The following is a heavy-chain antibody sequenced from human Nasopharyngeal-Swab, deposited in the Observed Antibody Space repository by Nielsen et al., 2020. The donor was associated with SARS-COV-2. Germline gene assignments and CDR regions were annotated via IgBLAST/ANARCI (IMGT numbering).Heavy chain of an antibody. V-gene: IGHV3-33*01. D-gene: IGHD3-10*01. CDR3: ARDPAYYFGSGSYYPDY. CDR2: IWYDGSKK. Sequence: GGSLRLSCAASGFTFSSYGMHWVRQAPGKGLEWVAVIWYDGSKKYYADSVKGRFTISRDNSKNSLCLQMDSLRDEDSAVYYCARDPAYYFGSGSYYPDYWGQGTLVTVSS. CDR1: GFTFSSYG. J-gene: IGHJ4*02.